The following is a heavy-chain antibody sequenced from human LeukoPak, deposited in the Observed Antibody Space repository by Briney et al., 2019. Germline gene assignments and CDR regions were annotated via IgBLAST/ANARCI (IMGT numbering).Heavy chain of an antibody. CDR2: INPNSGGT. CDR1: GYTFTGYD. CDR3: ARAYCSSTSCYRAFDY. D-gene: IGHD2-2*01. Sequence: GASVKVSCKASGYTFTGYDMHCVRQAPGQGLEWMGRINPNSGGTNYAQKFQGRVTMTRDTSISTAYMELSRLRSDDTAVYYCARAYCSSTSCYRAFDYWGQGTLVTVSS. V-gene: IGHV1-2*06. J-gene: IGHJ4*02.